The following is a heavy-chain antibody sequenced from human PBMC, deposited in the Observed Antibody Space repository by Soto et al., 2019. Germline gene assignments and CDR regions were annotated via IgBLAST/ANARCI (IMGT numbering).Heavy chain of an antibody. Sequence: GSLRLSCAASGFTFSDYYMTWIRQGPGKGLEWISYISSNGNTIYYADSVKGRFTISRDNAKNSVSLQMNSLRAEDTAVYYCAREYTAWPLAYGLDVWGQGTTVTVSS. D-gene: IGHD2-2*02. CDR2: ISSNGNTI. CDR1: GFTFSDYY. CDR3: AREYTAWPLAYGLDV. V-gene: IGHV3-11*04. J-gene: IGHJ6*02.